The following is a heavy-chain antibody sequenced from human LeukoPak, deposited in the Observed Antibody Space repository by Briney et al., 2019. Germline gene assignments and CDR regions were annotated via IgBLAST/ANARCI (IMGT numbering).Heavy chain of an antibody. CDR2: ISSSSSTI. D-gene: IGHD3-22*01. J-gene: IGHJ4*02. Sequence: PGGSLRLSCAASGFTFSSYSMNWVRQAPGKGLEWVSYISSSSSTIYYADSVKGRFTISRDNAKNSLYLQMNSLRAEDTAVYYCARSYYDNSGSFGFWGQGTLVTVSP. CDR3: ARSYYDNSGSFGF. CDR1: GFTFSSYS. V-gene: IGHV3-48*04.